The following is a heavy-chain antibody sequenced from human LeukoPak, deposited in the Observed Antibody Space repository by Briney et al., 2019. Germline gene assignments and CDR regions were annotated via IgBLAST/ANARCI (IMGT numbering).Heavy chain of an antibody. CDR1: EFTVSTNY. D-gene: IGHD6-13*01. CDR3: ARGEGGIAAAGTDF. Sequence: GGSLRLSSAASEFTVSTNYMSWVRQAPGKGPEWDSVIYSGGSTYYADSVKGRFTISRDNSKNTLYLQMNSLRAEDTAVYYCARGEGGIAAAGTDFWGQGTLVTVSS. J-gene: IGHJ4*02. V-gene: IGHV3-53*01. CDR2: IYSGGST.